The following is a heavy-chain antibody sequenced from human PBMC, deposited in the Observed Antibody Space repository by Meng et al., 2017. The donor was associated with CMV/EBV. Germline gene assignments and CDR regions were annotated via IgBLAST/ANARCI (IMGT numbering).Heavy chain of an antibody. Sequence: ITLKESSPTLVKPTQTRTLTCTFSGFSLSTSGVGVGWIRQPPGKALEWLALIYWDDDQRYSPSLKSRLTITKDTSKNQVVLTMTNMDPVDTATYYCARIAAAGRFDYWGQGTLVTVSS. CDR2: IYWDDDQ. V-gene: IGHV2-5*02. CDR3: ARIAAAGRFDY. J-gene: IGHJ4*02. CDR1: GFSLSTSGVG. D-gene: IGHD6-13*01.